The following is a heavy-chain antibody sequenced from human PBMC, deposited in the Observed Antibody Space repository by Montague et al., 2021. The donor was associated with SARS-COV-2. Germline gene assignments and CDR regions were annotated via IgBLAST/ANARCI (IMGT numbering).Heavy chain of an antibody. J-gene: IGHJ6*02. Sequence: SETLSLTCIVSGASISNYYWSWIRQSPGTGLEWIGYIYNSGTTKYNPSLQSRVTMSLDTSKNQFSLRLSSVTAADTAVYYCARGPHYFYYGMDVWGQGTRSPSP. V-gene: IGHV4-59*08. CDR1: GASISNYY. CDR3: ARGPHYFYYGMDV. CDR2: IYNSGTT.